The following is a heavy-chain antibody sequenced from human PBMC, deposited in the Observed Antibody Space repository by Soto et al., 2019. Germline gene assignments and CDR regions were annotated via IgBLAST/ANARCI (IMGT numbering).Heavy chain of an antibody. J-gene: IGHJ4*02. CDR2: ILYDGSNK. V-gene: IGHV3-30-3*01. D-gene: IGHD3-22*01. CDR3: ARASSGYHYKYVDY. CDR1: GFTFSSYA. Sequence: QVQLVESGGGVVQPGRSLRLSCAVSGFTFSSYAMHWVRQAPGKGLEWVAVILYDGSNKYHADSVKGRFTISRDNSKNTLYLQMNSLRAEDTAVYYCARASSGYHYKYVDYWGQGTLVTVSS.